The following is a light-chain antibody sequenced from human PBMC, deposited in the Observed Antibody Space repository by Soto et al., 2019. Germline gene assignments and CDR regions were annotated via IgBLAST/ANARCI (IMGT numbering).Light chain of an antibody. Sequence: QAVLTQSPSASASLGTSVKLTCTLSSGHSSYAIAWHQQQPEKGPRYLMKLHSDGSHNKGDGIPDRFSGSSSGAERYLTISSLQSEDEADYYCQTWDTGIRVFGGGTQLTVL. CDR1: SGHSSYA. CDR2: LHSDGSH. V-gene: IGLV4-69*01. CDR3: QTWDTGIRV. J-gene: IGLJ2*01.